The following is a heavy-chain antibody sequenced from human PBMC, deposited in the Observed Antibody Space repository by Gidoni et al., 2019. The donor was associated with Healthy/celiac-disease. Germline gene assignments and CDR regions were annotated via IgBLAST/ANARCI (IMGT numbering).Heavy chain of an antibody. J-gene: IGHJ6*02. V-gene: IGHV1-46*01. CDR2: LNPSGGST. CDR3: ARDTEYNWNDEDYYYGMDV. Sequence: QVQLVQSGAEVKKPGASVTVSCKASGYTFTSCYLHWVRQAPGQGLACMGILNPSGGSTSYAQKFQGRVTITRDTSTSTVYMELSSLRSEDTAVYYCARDTEYNWNDEDYYYGMDVWGQGTTVTVSS. CDR1: GYTFTSCY. D-gene: IGHD1-20*01.